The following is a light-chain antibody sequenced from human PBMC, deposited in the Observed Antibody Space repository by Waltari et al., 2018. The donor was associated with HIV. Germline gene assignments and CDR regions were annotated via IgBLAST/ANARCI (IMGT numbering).Light chain of an antibody. CDR2: DVN. Sequence: QSALTQPRSVSGSTGQSATISCTRTRSDVGAYNYVSWYQQHPAKAPKLMTFDVNKRPSGVPDRFSGSKSGNTASLTISGLQAEDEADYYCCSYADDYTWVFGGGTKLTVL. J-gene: IGLJ3*02. CDR3: CSYADDYTWV. V-gene: IGLV2-11*01. CDR1: RSDVGAYNY.